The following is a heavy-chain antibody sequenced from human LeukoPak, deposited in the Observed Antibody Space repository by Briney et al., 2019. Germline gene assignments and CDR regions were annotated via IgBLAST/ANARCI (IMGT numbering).Heavy chain of an antibody. J-gene: IGHJ4*02. CDR1: GFTFSSYW. CDR2: ISGSGTST. Sequence: PGGSLRLSCAASGFTFSSYWMTWVRQAPGKGLEWVSAISGSGTSTYYADSVKGRFTISGDNSKNTLYLQMNSLRAEDTAVYYCARANSVTYSYYFDFWGQGTLVTVSS. V-gene: IGHV3-23*01. D-gene: IGHD1-26*01. CDR3: ARANSVTYSYYFDF.